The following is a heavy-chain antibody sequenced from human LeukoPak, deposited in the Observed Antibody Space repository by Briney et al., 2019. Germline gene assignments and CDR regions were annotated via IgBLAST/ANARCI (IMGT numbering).Heavy chain of an antibody. D-gene: IGHD5-18*01. V-gene: IGHV3-23*01. CDR2: ISGSGGST. CDR1: GFTFSSYA. J-gene: IGHJ4*02. CDR3: ARDHNYAFDY. Sequence: GGSLRLSCAASGFTFSSYAMSWVRQAPGKGLEWVSAISGSGGSTYYADSVKGRFSISSDNAKNSLSLQMNSLRADDTAVYYCARDHNYAFDYWGQGILVTVSS.